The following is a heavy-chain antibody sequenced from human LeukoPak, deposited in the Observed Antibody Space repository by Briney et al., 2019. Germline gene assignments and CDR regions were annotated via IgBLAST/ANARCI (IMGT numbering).Heavy chain of an antibody. CDR1: GFTFSSYS. J-gene: IGHJ4*02. V-gene: IGHV3-48*04. CDR3: ARDLSLYCSGGSCYSLNY. Sequence: GGSLRLSCTASGFTFSSYSMNWVRQAPGKGLEWVSYISSSGSTIYYADSVKGRFTISRDNAKNSLYLQINSLRAEDTAVYYCARDLSLYCSGGSCYSLNYWGQGTLVTVSS. CDR2: ISSSGSTI. D-gene: IGHD2-15*01.